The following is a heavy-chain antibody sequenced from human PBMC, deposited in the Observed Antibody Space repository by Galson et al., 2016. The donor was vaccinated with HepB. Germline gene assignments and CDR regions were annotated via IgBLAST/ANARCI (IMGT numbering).Heavy chain of an antibody. CDR2: INSDGSST. Sequence: LSLTCTVSGGSISSYYWSWVRQAPGKGLVWVSRINSDGSSTSYADSVKGRFTISRDNAKNTLYLQMNSLRAEDTAVYYWARLSSGWPKHYFDYWGQGTLVTVSS. CDR1: GGSISSYY. V-gene: IGHV3-74*01. D-gene: IGHD6-19*01. CDR3: ARLSSGWPKHYFDY. J-gene: IGHJ4*02.